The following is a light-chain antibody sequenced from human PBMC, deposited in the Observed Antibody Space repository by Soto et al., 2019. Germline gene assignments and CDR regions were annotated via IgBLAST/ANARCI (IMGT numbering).Light chain of an antibody. CDR2: EVT. J-gene: IGLJ3*02. Sequence: QSALTQPPSASGSPGQSVTISCTGTSSEVGAYKYVSWYQQYPGKAPKLMIYEVTKRPSGVTDLFSGSKYGNTASLTVSGLQAEDEADYYGTSYVGNDIWVFGGGTNVTVL. CDR1: SSEVGAYKY. V-gene: IGLV2-8*01. CDR3: TSYVGNDIWV.